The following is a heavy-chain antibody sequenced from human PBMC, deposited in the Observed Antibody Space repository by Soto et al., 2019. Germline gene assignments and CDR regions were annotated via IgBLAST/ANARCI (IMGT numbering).Heavy chain of an antibody. CDR3: ARVPYYYGSGSGSPSDNWFDP. J-gene: IGHJ5*02. D-gene: IGHD3-10*01. CDR2: ISAYNGNT. Sequence: QVQLVQSGAEVKKPGASVKVSCKASGYTFTSYGISWVRQAPGQGLEWMGWISAYNGNTNYAQKLQGRVTMTTDTGRSTADMELRRLRSDDTAVYSCARVPYYYGSGSGSPSDNWFDPWGQGTLVTVSS. CDR1: GYTFTSYG. V-gene: IGHV1-18*01.